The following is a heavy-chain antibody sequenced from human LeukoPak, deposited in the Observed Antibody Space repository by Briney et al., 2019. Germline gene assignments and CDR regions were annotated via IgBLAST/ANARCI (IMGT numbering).Heavy chain of an antibody. Sequence: GESLKISCKGSGYSFSNYWIGWVRQIPGKGLEWMGIIYPGDSDTRYSPSFQGQVTISADKSIRTAYLQWSSLKASDTAMYYRARRSGKGWGGYYFFDYWGRGTRVTVSS. D-gene: IGHD3-10*01. CDR1: GYSFSNYW. CDR2: IYPGDSDT. V-gene: IGHV5-51*01. CDR3: ARRSGKGWGGYYFFDY. J-gene: IGHJ4*02.